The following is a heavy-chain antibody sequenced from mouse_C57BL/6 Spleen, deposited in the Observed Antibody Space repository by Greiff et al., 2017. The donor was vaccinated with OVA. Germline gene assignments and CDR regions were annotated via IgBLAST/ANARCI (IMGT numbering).Heavy chain of an antibody. Sequence: EVQVVESGGGLVQPGGSLKLSCAASGFTFSDYYMYWVRQTPEKRLEWVAYISNGGGSTYYPDTVKGRFTISRDNAKNTLYLQMSRLKSEDTAMYYCARHERWLGYFDYWGQGTTLTVSS. CDR1: GFTFSDYY. V-gene: IGHV5-12*01. CDR3: ARHERWLGYFDY. D-gene: IGHD2-3*01. J-gene: IGHJ2*01. CDR2: ISNGGGST.